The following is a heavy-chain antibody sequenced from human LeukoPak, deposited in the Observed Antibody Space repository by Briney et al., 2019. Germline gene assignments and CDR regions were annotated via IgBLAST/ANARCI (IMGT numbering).Heavy chain of an antibody. J-gene: IGHJ3*02. V-gene: IGHV4-4*07. CDR2: IYTSGST. CDR1: GGSISSYY. Sequence: KPSETLSLTCTVSGGSISSYYWSWIRQPAGKGLEWIGRIYTSGSTNYNPSLKSRVTMSVDTSKNQFSLKLSSVTAADTAVYYCARVGAALALGAFDIWGQGTMVTVSS. D-gene: IGHD6-6*01. CDR3: ARVGAALALGAFDI.